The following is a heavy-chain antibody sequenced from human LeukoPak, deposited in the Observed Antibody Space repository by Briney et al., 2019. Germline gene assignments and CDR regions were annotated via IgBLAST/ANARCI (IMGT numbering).Heavy chain of an antibody. D-gene: IGHD2-21*02. CDR1: GYTYTSYG. V-gene: IGHV1-18*01. CDR3: ARLYCGGDCYPDAFDI. CDR2: ISAYNGNT. J-gene: IGHJ3*02. Sequence: ASVKVSCKASGYTYTSYGISWVRQAPGQGLEWVGWISAYNGNTNYAQKLQGRVTMTTDTSTSTAYMELRSLRSDDTAVYYCARLYCGGDCYPDAFDIWGQGTMVTVSS.